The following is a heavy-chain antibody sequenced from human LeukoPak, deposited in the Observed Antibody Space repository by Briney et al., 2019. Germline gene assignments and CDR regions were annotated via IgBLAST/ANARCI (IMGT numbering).Heavy chain of an antibody. J-gene: IGHJ4*02. CDR3: AKDMSFGDYSEDY. V-gene: IGHV3-23*01. CDR1: GFTFSSYA. CDR2: IGGSGGIT. D-gene: IGHD4-17*01. Sequence: PGGSLRLSCAASGFTFSSYAMSWVRQAPGTGLEWVSSIGGSGGITYYADSVKGRFTISRDNSKNTLYLQMNSLRAEDTAVYYCAKDMSFGDYSEDYWGQGTLVTVSS.